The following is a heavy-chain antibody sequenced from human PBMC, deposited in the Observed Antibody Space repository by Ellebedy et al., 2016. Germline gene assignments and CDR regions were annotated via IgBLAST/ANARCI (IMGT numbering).Heavy chain of an antibody. J-gene: IGHJ4*02. D-gene: IGHD3-22*01. CDR3: ARGGYYDINGYFRVDY. CDR1: GFTFSNYA. Sequence: GESLKISXAASGFTFSNYAVHWVRQAPGKGLEWVSAISYDGNYKYYTNSVKGRFTISRDNSGDTLYLQMNSLIPEDTSVYYCARGGYYDINGYFRVDYWGQGTLLTVSS. V-gene: IGHV3-30*04. CDR2: ISYDGNYK.